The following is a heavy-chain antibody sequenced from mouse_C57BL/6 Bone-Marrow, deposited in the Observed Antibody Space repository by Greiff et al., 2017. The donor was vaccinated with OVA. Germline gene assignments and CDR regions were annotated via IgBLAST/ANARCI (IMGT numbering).Heavy chain of an antibody. Sequence: QVQLQQSGAELARPGASVKLSCKASGYTFTSYGISWVKQRTGQGLEWIGEIYPRSGNTYYNEKFKGKATLTADKSSSIAYMELRSLTSEDSAVYFCARSRVYYSNPNYFDYWGQGTTLTVSS. CDR3: ARSRVYYSNPNYFDY. V-gene: IGHV1-81*01. CDR2: IYPRSGNT. D-gene: IGHD2-5*01. CDR1: GYTFTSYG. J-gene: IGHJ2*01.